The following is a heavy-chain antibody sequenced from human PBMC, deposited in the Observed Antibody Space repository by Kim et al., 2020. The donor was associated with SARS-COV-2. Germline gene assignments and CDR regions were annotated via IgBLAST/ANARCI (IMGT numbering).Heavy chain of an antibody. CDR2: ISSSSSYI. D-gene: IGHD4-17*01. Sequence: GGSLRLSCAASGFTFSSYSMNWVRQAPGKGLEWVSSISSSSSYIYYADSVKGRFTISRDNAKNSLYLQMNSLRAEDTAVYYCARGRSATVVTPVGDYWGQGTLVTVSS. CDR1: GFTFSSYS. V-gene: IGHV3-21*01. J-gene: IGHJ4*02. CDR3: ARGRSATVVTPVGDY.